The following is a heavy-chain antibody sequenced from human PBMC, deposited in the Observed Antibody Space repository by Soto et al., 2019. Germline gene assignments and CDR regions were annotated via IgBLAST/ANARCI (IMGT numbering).Heavy chain of an antibody. CDR2: IYYSGST. V-gene: IGHV4-59*08. J-gene: IGHJ4*02. D-gene: IGHD6-19*01. CDR3: ARRSAVAGLFDY. CDR1: GGSISSYY. Sequence: SETLSLTCTVSGGSISSYYWSWIRQPPGKGLEWIGYIYYSGSTNYNPSLKSRVTISVDTSKNQFSLKLSSVTAADTAVYYCARRSAVAGLFDYWGQGTLVTVSS.